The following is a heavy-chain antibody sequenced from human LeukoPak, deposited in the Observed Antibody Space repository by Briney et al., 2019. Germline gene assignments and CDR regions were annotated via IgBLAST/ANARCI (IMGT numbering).Heavy chain of an antibody. D-gene: IGHD3-10*01. CDR2: ISYDGSNK. J-gene: IGHJ3*02. CDR3: AGVLLWFGELWAFDI. CDR1: GFTFSSYA. Sequence: PGGSLRLSCAASGFTFSSYAMHWVRQAPGKGLEWVAVISYDGSNKYYADSVKGRFTISRDNSKNTLYLQMNSLRAEDTAVYYCAGVLLWFGELWAFDIWGQGQWSPSLQ. V-gene: IGHV3-30-3*01.